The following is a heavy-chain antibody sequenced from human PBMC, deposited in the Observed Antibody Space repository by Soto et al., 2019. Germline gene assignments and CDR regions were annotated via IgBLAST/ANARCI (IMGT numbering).Heavy chain of an antibody. Sequence: PRETLRISRPVSGYSVSMFWIGCLRQILGKGLYYMGVIYPADSDTRYIPSCEGQVTISADKSFSTAYLQWTSLKASDTALYYCARTRSFTLGFYYDGMDVWGQGTTVTVSS. CDR2: IYPADSDT. D-gene: IGHD6-6*01. V-gene: IGHV5-51*01. CDR3: ARTRSFTLGFYYDGMDV. J-gene: IGHJ6*02. CDR1: GYSVSMFW.